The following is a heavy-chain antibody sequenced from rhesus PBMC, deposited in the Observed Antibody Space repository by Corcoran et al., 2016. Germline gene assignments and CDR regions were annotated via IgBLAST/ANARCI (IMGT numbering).Heavy chain of an antibody. CDR3: VKPSYDTGWSDY. V-gene: IGHV4-80*01. J-gene: IGHJ4*01. Sequence: QVQLQESGPGLVKPSETLSLTCVVSGGSFSSNWWSWIRQSPGKGLEWIGEVNGNSGSTNYNPSLKGRVTISKDASKSQFSLRLNSVTAADTAVYYCVKPSYDTGWSDYWGQGVLVTVSS. CDR1: GGSFSSNW. D-gene: IGHD6-37*01. CDR2: VNGNSGST.